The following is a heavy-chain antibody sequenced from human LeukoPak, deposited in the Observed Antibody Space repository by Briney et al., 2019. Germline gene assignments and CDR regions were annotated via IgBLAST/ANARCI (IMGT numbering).Heavy chain of an antibody. V-gene: IGHV3-53*01. CDR3: ARDSLGMSTLDS. CDR2: IYSGGST. Sequence: GGSPRLSCAASGFTVSNNYMSWVRQAPGKGLEWVSVIYSGGSTYYADSVKGRFTISRDSSKNTLYLQMNSLRAEDTAVYYCARDSLGMSTLDSWGQGTLVTVSS. J-gene: IGHJ4*02. D-gene: IGHD5/OR15-5a*01. CDR1: GFTVSNNY.